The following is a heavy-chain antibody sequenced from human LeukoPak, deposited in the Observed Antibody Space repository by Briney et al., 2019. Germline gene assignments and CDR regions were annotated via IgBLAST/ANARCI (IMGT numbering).Heavy chain of an antibody. D-gene: IGHD4-11*01. CDR1: GYSFTSYW. V-gene: IGHV5-51*01. CDR3: ARIFLGVTTLGVHGMDV. J-gene: IGHJ6*02. CDR2: IYPGDSDT. Sequence: GESLKISCKGSGYSFTSYWIGWVRQMPGKGLEWMGIIYPGDSDTRYSPSFQGQVTISADKSISTAYLQWSSLKASDTAMYYCARIFLGVTTLGVHGMDVWGQGTTVTVSS.